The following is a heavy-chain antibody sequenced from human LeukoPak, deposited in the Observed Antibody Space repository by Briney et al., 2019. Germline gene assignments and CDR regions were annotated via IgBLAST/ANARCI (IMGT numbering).Heavy chain of an antibody. Sequence: GGSLRLSCAASGFTFSSYAMTWVRQAPGKGLEWVTSITGSGGNTYYADSVKGRFTISRDNSKNTLYLQMNSLRAEDTAVYYCASSRPFGVWGHYMDVWGKGTTVTVSS. D-gene: IGHD3-10*01. CDR1: GFTFSSYA. CDR3: ASSRPFGVWGHYMDV. V-gene: IGHV3-23*01. CDR2: ITGSGGNT. J-gene: IGHJ6*03.